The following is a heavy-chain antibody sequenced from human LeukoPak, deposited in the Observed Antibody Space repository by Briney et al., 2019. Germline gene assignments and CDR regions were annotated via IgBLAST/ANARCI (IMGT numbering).Heavy chain of an antibody. V-gene: IGHV3-9*03. CDR2: ISWNSGSI. D-gene: IGHD3-22*01. Sequence: GGSLRLSCAASGFTFDDYAMHWARQAPGKGLEWVSGISWNSGSIGYADSVKGRFTISRDNAKNSLYLQMNSLRAEDMALYYCAKDINYDSSGGYFDYWGQGTLVTVSS. CDR1: GFTFDDYA. CDR3: AKDINYDSSGGYFDY. J-gene: IGHJ4*02.